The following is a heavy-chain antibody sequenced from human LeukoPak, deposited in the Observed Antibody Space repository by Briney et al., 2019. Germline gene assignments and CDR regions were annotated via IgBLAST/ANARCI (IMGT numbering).Heavy chain of an antibody. D-gene: IGHD4-17*01. J-gene: IGHJ4*02. V-gene: IGHV3-74*01. CDR3: ARDPFYGDADFDY. Sequence: PGGSLRLSCAASGFTFSSYWMHWVRQAPGKGLVWVSRIKSDGSSTTYADSVKGRFTISRGNAKNMVYLQVNSPRAEDTAVYYCARDPFYGDADFDYWGQGTLVTVSS. CDR2: IKSDGSST. CDR1: GFTFSSYW.